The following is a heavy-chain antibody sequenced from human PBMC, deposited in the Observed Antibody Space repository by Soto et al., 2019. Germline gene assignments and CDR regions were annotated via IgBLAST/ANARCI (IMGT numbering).Heavy chain of an antibody. Sequence: QVQLVESGGGVVQPGRSLRLSCAASGFTFSSYGMHWVRQAPGKGLEWVAVISYDGSNKYYADSVKGRFTISRDNSKNTLYLQMNSLRAEDTAVYYCAKTYYGSGGCWFDPWGQGTLVTVSS. CDR1: GFTFSSYG. CDR3: AKTYYGSGGCWFDP. V-gene: IGHV3-30*18. D-gene: IGHD3-10*01. J-gene: IGHJ5*02. CDR2: ISYDGSNK.